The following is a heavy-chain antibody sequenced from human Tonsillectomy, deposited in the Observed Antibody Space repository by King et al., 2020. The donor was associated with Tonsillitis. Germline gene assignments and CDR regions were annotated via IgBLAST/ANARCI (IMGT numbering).Heavy chain of an antibody. V-gene: IGHV3-74*03. CDR1: GFTFSSYW. Sequence: DVQLVESGGGLVQPGGSLRLPCAASGFTFSSYWMHWVRQAPGKGLVGVSRINSDGSSTTYADSVKGRFTISRDNAKNTLYLQMNSLSAEDTAVYDCARGWSYLPPDYWGQGALVTVSS. CDR3: ARGWSYLPPDY. D-gene: IGHD1-26*01. J-gene: IGHJ4*02. CDR2: INSDGSST.